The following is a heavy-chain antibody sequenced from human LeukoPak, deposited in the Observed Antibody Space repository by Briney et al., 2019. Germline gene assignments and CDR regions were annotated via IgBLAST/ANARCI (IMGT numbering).Heavy chain of an antibody. CDR2: LSGSGDTT. CDR3: AKDRSWGLDY. CDR1: GFIFNSYG. Sequence: PGGSLRLSCAASGFIFNSYGMSWVRQAPEKGLEWVSALSGSGDTTYYADSVKGRFTISRDNSKNTLYLQMNSLRVEDTAIYYCAKDRSWGLDYWGQGTLVTVSS. D-gene: IGHD7-27*01. V-gene: IGHV3-23*01. J-gene: IGHJ4*02.